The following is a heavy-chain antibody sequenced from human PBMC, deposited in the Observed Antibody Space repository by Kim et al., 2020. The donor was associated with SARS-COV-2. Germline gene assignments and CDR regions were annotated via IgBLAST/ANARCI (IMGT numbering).Heavy chain of an antibody. Sequence: GGSLRLSCAASGFTFSSYEMNWVRQAPGKGLEWVSYISSSGSTIYYADSVKGRFTISRDNAKNSLYLQMNSLRAEDTAVYYCARSVGFYDSSGYPRWYFDLWGRGTLVTVSS. J-gene: IGHJ2*01. CDR2: ISSSGSTI. CDR3: ARSVGFYDSSGYPRWYFDL. CDR1: GFTFSSYE. D-gene: IGHD3-22*01. V-gene: IGHV3-48*03.